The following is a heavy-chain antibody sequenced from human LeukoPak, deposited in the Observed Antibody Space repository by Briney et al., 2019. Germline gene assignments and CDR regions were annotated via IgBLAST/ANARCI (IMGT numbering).Heavy chain of an antibody. CDR1: GYAFTGDY. J-gene: IGHJ4*02. Sequence: ASVKVSCKASGYAFTGDYMHWVRQAPGQGLEWMGWINPNSGGTNYAQKFQGRVTMTRDTSISTAYMELSRLRSDDTAVYYCANIAAAANSFDYWGQGTLVTVSS. CDR2: INPNSGGT. V-gene: IGHV1-2*02. D-gene: IGHD6-13*01. CDR3: ANIAAAANSFDY.